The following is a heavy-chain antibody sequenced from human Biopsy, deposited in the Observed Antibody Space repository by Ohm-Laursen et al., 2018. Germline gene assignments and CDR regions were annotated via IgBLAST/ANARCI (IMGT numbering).Heavy chain of an antibody. J-gene: IGHJ2*01. CDR3: ARNRVDVVKVTTIGWNFDL. V-gene: IGHV4-59*08. CDR1: GDTISTYY. D-gene: IGHD5-12*01. Sequence: GTLSLTWTVSGDTISTYYWNWIRQTPGKGLEWIGYIHYTGHIRINPSLNSRATISVDTSKDQFSLKLSSLTAADTAIYFCARNRVDVVKVTTIGWNFDLWGRGTLVTVS. CDR2: IHYTGHI.